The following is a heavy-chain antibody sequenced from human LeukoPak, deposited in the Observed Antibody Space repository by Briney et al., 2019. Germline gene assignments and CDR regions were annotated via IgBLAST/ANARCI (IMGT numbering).Heavy chain of an antibody. Sequence: TGGSLRLSCAASGFTLSTYSMNWVRQAPGKGLEWVSSISTSSSYMYYADSVKGRFIISRDNAKNSVYLQMNSLRAEDTAVYYCARGGVGLLIIPGWEYDYYGLDVWGQGTTVTVSS. CDR1: GFTLSTYS. CDR2: ISTSSSYM. D-gene: IGHD3/OR15-3a*01. CDR3: ARGGVGLLIIPGWEYDYYGLDV. J-gene: IGHJ6*02. V-gene: IGHV3-21*01.